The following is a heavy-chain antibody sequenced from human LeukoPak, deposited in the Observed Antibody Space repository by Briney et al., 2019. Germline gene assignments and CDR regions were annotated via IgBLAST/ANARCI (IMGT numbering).Heavy chain of an antibody. J-gene: IGHJ4*02. Sequence: SETLSLTCAVYGGSFSGYYWSWIRQPPGKGLEWIGEINHRGSTNYNPSLKSRVTISVDTSKNQFSLKLSSVTAADTAVYYCAREPRWLQSKGGFDYWGQGTLVTVSS. CDR3: AREPRWLQSKGGFDY. CDR2: INHRGST. V-gene: IGHV4-34*01. D-gene: IGHD5-24*01. CDR1: GGSFSGYY.